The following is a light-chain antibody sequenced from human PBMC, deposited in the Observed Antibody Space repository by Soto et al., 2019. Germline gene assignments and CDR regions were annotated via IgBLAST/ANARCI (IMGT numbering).Light chain of an antibody. CDR3: QQYGTSGT. CDR1: QSVSNNY. CDR2: GAS. V-gene: IGKV3-20*01. Sequence: EILLTQYPGTLSRSPGERATLSCGASQSVSNNYLAWYQQKPGQAPRLLIYGASNRATGIPDRFSGSGSGTEFTLTISRMAPEDFAVYYCQQYGTSGTFGQGTKVDIK. J-gene: IGKJ1*01.